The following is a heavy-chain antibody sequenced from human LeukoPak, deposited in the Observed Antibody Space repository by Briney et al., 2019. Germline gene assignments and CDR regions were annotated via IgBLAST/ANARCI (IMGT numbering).Heavy chain of an antibody. CDR1: GFTFSSYW. CDR3: ARVMHTFGVVYRGGMDV. Sequence: PGGSLRLSCAASGFTFSSYWMSWVRQAPGKGLEWVANIKQDGSEKYYVDSVKGRFTISRDNAKNSLYLQMNSLRAEDTAVYYCARVMHTFGVVYRGGMDVWGQGTTVTVSS. V-gene: IGHV3-7*01. J-gene: IGHJ6*02. D-gene: IGHD3-3*01. CDR2: IKQDGSEK.